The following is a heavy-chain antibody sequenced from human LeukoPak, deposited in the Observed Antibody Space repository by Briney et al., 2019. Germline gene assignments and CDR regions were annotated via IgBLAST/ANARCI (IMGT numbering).Heavy chain of an antibody. CDR2: IIPILGIA. CDR3: ASVNGGNSYYYYGMDV. J-gene: IGHJ6*02. D-gene: IGHD4-23*01. CDR1: GGTFSSYA. Sequence: SVKVSCKASGGTFSSYAISWVRQAPGQGLEWMGRIIPILGIANYAQKSQGRVTITADKSTSTAYMELSSLRSEDTAVYYCASVNGGNSYYYYGMDVWGQGTTVTVSS. V-gene: IGHV1-69*04.